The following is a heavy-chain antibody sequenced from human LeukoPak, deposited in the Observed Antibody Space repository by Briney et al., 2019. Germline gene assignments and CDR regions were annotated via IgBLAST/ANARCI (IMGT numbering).Heavy chain of an antibody. CDR1: GFTVSSNY. J-gene: IGHJ6*03. Sequence: PGGSLRLSCAASGFTVSSNYMSWVRQAPGKGLEWVSVIYSGGSTYYADSVKGRFTISRDNSKNTLYLQMNSLRGEDTAVYYCARGSRCSGGSCYAYYYYYMDVWGKGTTVTVSS. CDR2: IYSGGST. D-gene: IGHD2-15*01. V-gene: IGHV3-66*01. CDR3: ARGSRCSGGSCYAYYYYYMDV.